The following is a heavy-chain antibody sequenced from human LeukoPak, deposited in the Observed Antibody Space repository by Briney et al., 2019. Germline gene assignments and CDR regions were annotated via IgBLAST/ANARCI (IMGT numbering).Heavy chain of an antibody. V-gene: IGHV1-46*01. CDR1: GYAFTTYF. D-gene: IGHD2-8*01. Sequence: ASVKVSCKASGYAFTTYFIQWVRQAPGQGLEWMGIINPSDGITSYAQKFQGRVTMTRDTSTSTVYMELRSLRSEDTAVFYCARIHKYCNDGVCSDYWDQGTLVTVSS. J-gene: IGHJ4*02. CDR2: INPSDGIT. CDR3: ARIHKYCNDGVCSDY.